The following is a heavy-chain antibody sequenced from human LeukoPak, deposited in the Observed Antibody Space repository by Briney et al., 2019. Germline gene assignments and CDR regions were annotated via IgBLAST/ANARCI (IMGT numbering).Heavy chain of an antibody. D-gene: IGHD6-13*01. CDR3: AKATLAAAGELDI. CDR1: GFTFSSYA. CDR2: ISGSGGST. J-gene: IGHJ3*02. Sequence: GGSLRLSCAASGFTFSSYAMSWVRQAPGKGLEWVSVISGSGGSTYYADSVKGRFTISRDDSKNTLYLQMNSLRAEDTAVYYCAKATLAAAGELDIWGQGTMVTVSS. V-gene: IGHV3-23*01.